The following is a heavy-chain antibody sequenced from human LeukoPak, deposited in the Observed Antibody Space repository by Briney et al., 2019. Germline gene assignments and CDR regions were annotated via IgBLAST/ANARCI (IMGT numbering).Heavy chain of an antibody. V-gene: IGHV4-59*08. J-gene: IGHJ6*02. D-gene: IGHD2/OR15-2a*01. Sequence: SETLSLTCTVSGGSISSYYWSWIRQPPGKGLEWIGYIYYSGSTNYNPSLKSRVTISVDTSKNQFSLKLSSVTAADTAVYYCALYRITYYGMDVWGQGTTVTVSS. CDR1: GGSISSYY. CDR3: ALYRITYYGMDV. CDR2: IYYSGST.